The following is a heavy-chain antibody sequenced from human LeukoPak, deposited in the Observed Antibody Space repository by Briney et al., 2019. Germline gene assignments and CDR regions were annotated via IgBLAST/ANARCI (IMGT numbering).Heavy chain of an antibody. D-gene: IGHD3-3*01. CDR2: INTNTGNP. J-gene: IGHJ6*02. Sequence: GASVKVSCKASGYTFTSYAMNWVRQAPGQGLEWMGWINTNTGNPTYAQGFTGRFVFSLDTSVSTAYLQISSLKAEDTAVYYCARSLWLTIFGVVTPAPQDVWGQGTTVTVSS. CDR3: ARSLWLTIFGVVTPAPQDV. CDR1: GYTFTSYA. V-gene: IGHV7-4-1*02.